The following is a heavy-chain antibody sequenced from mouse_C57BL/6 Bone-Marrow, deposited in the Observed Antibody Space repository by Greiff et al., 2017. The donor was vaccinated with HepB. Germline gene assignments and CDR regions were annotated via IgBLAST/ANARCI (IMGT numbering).Heavy chain of an antibody. CDR1: GYTFTSYW. Sequence: QVQLQQPGAELVKPGASVKVSCKASGYTFTSYWMHWVKQRPGQGLEWIGRIDPSDSDTNYNQTFKGKATLTVDKSSSTAYMQLSSLTSEDSAVYYCEIRGVGYWGQGTTLTGSS. CDR3: EIRGVGY. D-gene: IGHD1-1*01. V-gene: IGHV1-74*01. CDR2: IDPSDSDT. J-gene: IGHJ2*01.